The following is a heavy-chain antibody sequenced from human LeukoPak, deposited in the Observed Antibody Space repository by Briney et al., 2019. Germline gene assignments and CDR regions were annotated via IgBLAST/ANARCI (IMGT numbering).Heavy chain of an antibody. J-gene: IGHJ5*02. V-gene: IGHV1-2*02. CDR1: GYTFTGYY. CDR3: ARGSDILTGYYRGNWFDP. D-gene: IGHD3-9*01. Sequence: ASVKVPCKASGYTFTGYYMHWVRQAPGQGLEWMGWINPNSGGTNYAQKFQGRVTMTRDTSISTAYMELSRLRSDDTAVYYCARGSDILTGYYRGNWFDPWGQGTLVTVSS. CDR2: INPNSGGT.